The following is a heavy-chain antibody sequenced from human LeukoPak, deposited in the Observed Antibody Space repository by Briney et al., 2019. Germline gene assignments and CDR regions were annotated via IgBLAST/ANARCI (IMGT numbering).Heavy chain of an antibody. D-gene: IGHD2-2*01. CDR3: AKCHYQLLCDY. CDR1: GFTFSSYA. J-gene: IGHJ4*02. V-gene: IGHV3-23*01. CDR2: ISGSGGTT. Sequence: GGSLRLSCTASGFTFSSYAMSWVRQAPGRGLEXVSAISGSGGTTYYADSVRGRFTISRDNSKNTLYLQMNSLRAEDTAIYYCAKCHYQLLCDYWGQGTLVTVSS.